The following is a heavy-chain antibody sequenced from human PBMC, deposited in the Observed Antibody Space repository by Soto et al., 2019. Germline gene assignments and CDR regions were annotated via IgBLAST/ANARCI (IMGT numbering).Heavy chain of an antibody. CDR3: ARDQEVADSSSYSSYYYGMDV. V-gene: IGHV1-18*01. Sequence: QVQLVQSGAEVKKPGASVKVSCKASGYTFTSYGISWVRQAPGQGLAWMGWISAYNGNTNYAQKLQGRVTMTTDTSTSTAYMELRSLRSDGTAVYYCARDQEVADSSSYSSYYYGMDVWGQGTTVTVSS. D-gene: IGHD6-13*01. J-gene: IGHJ6*02. CDR1: GYTFTSYG. CDR2: ISAYNGNT.